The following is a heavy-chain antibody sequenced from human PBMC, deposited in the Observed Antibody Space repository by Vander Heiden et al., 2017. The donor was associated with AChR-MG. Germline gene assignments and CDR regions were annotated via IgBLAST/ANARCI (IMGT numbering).Heavy chain of an antibody. CDR1: GYIFSNYW. CDR3: ARQKTSTWPPFDY. CDR2: IYPGDSDT. J-gene: IGHJ4*02. Sequence: EVQLVQSGAEVKKPGESLKISCTGSGYIFSNYWIGWVRQMPEKGLEWLGIIYPGDSDTRYSPAVQGQVTISADKSISTAYLQWSRLKASDTAMYYCARQKTSTWPPFDYWGEGTLVAVSS. D-gene: IGHD6-13*01. V-gene: IGHV5-51*01.